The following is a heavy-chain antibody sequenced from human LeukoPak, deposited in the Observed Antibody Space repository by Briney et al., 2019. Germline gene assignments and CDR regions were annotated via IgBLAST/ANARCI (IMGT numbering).Heavy chain of an antibody. CDR1: GFTFSSYG. J-gene: IGHJ4*02. Sequence: GGSLRLSCAASGFTFSSYGMHWVRQAPGKGLEWVAFIRYDGSNKYYADSVKGRFTISRDNSKNTLYLQMGSLRAEDMAVYYCARGETTMIVVAPSHYWGQGTLVTVSS. V-gene: IGHV3-30*02. D-gene: IGHD3-22*01. CDR3: ARGETTMIVVAPSHY. CDR2: IRYDGSNK.